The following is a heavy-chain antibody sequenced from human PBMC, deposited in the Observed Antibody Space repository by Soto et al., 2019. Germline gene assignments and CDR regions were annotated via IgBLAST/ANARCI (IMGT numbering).Heavy chain of an antibody. Sequence: ETLSLTCAVYGGSFSGYYWSWIRQPPGKGLEWIGEINHSGSTNYNPSLKSRVTISVDTSKNQFSLKLSSVTAADTAVYYCARYCSGGSCSPRNALDIWGQGTMVTVSS. CDR1: GGSFSGYY. J-gene: IGHJ3*02. CDR2: INHSGST. D-gene: IGHD2-15*01. CDR3: ARYCSGGSCSPRNALDI. V-gene: IGHV4-34*01.